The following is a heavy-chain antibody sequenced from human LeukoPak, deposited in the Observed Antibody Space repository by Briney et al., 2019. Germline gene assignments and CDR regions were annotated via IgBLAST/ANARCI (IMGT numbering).Heavy chain of an antibody. CDR1: GGTFSSYA. D-gene: IGHD3-3*02. CDR3: ARDKGNVIVSLFFDY. V-gene: IGHV1-69*04. CDR2: IIPILGIA. J-gene: IGHJ4*02. Sequence: GSSVKVSCKASGGTFSSYAISWVRQAPGQGLEWMGRIIPILGIANYAQKSQGRVTITADKSTSTAYMELSSLRSEDTAVYYCARDKGNVIVSLFFDYWGQGTLVTVSS.